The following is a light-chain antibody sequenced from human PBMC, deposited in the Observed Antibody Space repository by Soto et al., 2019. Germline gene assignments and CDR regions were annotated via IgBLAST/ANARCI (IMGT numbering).Light chain of an antibody. J-gene: IGKJ2*01. CDR1: QSVSGSY. Sequence: EIVLTQSPGTLSLSPGERATLSCRASQSVSGSYLAWYQQKPGQAPRLLIYDTSSGATGIPDRFSGSGSGTDFTLTISRLEPEDFAVYYCQQYGTSPYTFGQGTKLAIK. V-gene: IGKV3-20*01. CDR3: QQYGTSPYT. CDR2: DTS.